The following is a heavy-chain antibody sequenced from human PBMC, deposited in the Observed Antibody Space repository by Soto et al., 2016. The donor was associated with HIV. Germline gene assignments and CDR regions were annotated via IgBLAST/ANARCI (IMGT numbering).Heavy chain of an antibody. J-gene: IGHJ3*02. CDR2: ISSSSSYI. V-gene: IGHV3-21*01. D-gene: IGHD2-21*02. Sequence: EVQLVESGGGLVKPGGSLRLSCAASGFTFSSYSMNWVRQAPGKGLEWVSSISSSSSYIYYADSVKGRFTISRDNAKNSLYLQMNSLRAEDTAVYYCARFGLPHRVVVVTALNAFDIWGQGDKWSPSLQ. CDR1: GFTFSSYS. CDR3: ARFGLPHRVVVVTALNAFDI.